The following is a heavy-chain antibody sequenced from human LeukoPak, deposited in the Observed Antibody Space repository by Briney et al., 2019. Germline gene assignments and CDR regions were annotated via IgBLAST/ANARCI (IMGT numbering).Heavy chain of an antibody. CDR3: ARDGVSDSFDY. Sequence: GGSLRLSCAASGFTFSSYEMKWVRKAPGKGLEWVSYISSSGSTIYYADSVKGRFTISRDNAKNSLYLQMNSLRAEDTAVYYCARDGVSDSFDYWGQGTLVTVSS. CDR2: ISSSGSTI. J-gene: IGHJ4*02. V-gene: IGHV3-48*03. CDR1: GFTFSSYE. D-gene: IGHD3-22*01.